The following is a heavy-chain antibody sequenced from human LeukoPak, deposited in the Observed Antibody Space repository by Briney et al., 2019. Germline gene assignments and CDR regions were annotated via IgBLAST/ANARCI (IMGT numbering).Heavy chain of an antibody. CDR1: GGSFSGYY. CDR3: ARDPPSEDGEGY. J-gene: IGHJ4*02. Sequence: PSETLSLTCAVYGGSFSGYYWSWIRQPPGKGLEWIGYIYYSGSTNYNPSLKSRVTISVDTSKNQFSLKLSSVTAADTAVYYCARDPPSEDGEGYWGQGTLVTVSS. D-gene: IGHD4-17*01. V-gene: IGHV4-59*01. CDR2: IYYSGST.